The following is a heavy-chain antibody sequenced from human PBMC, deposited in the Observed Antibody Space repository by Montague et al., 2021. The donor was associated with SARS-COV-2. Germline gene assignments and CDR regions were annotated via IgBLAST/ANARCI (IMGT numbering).Heavy chain of an antibody. CDR2: VHYTGSS. Sequence: SETLSLTCEVSGDSISSYYWSWIRQSPGKGLGWIGYVHYTGSSKYTPSLKTRVTLSLDTPKNHFSLKLRSVTAADTAIYCCARAQNTCFIANCVNYFDVWGLGALVTVSS. D-gene: IGHD1-1*01. V-gene: IGHV4-59*01. CDR1: GDSISSYY. CDR3: ARAQNTCFIANCVNYFDV. J-gene: IGHJ4*02.